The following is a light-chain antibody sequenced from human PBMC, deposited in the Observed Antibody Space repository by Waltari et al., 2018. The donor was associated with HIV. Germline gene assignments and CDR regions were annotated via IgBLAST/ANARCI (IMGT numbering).Light chain of an antibody. CDR3: TSYISSSSPE. Sequence: QSALTQPASVSGSPGQSLTISCSGPSRALRHYTSVSWYPHHPGKAPKVIIYEVSNRPSGVSRRFSGSISGNTASLTIAGLQAEDEGDYFCTSYISSSSPEFGGGTKVTVL. CDR2: EVS. J-gene: IGLJ3*02. V-gene: IGLV2-14*01. CDR1: SRALRHYTS.